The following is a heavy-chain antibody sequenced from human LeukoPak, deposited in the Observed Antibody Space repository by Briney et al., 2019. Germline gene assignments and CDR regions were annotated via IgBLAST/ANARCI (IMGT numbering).Heavy chain of an antibody. CDR1: GYSISSGYY. CDR3: ARAHSNYGVNDAFDI. D-gene: IGHD4-11*01. V-gene: IGHV4-38-2*02. J-gene: IGHJ3*02. Sequence: SETLSLTCTVSGYSISSGYYWGWIRQPPGKGLEWIGSIFHSGSTYYNPSLKSRVTISVDTSKNQFSLKLSSVTAADTAVYYCARAHSNYGVNDAFDIWGQGTMVTVSS. CDR2: IFHSGST.